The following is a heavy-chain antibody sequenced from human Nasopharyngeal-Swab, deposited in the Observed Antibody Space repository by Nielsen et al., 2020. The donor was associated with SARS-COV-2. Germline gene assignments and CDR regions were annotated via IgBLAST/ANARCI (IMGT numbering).Heavy chain of an antibody. CDR2: MNPNSGNT. D-gene: IGHD2-2*01. CDR3: ARGHQYQLLFHYYYYMDV. J-gene: IGHJ6*03. Sequence: ASVKVSCKASGYTFTSYDINWVRQATAHGLEWMGWMNPNSGNTGYAQKFQGRVTMTRNTSISTAYMELSSLRSEDTAVYYCARGHQYQLLFHYYYYMDVWGKGTTVTVSS. V-gene: IGHV1-8*01. CDR1: GYTFTSYD.